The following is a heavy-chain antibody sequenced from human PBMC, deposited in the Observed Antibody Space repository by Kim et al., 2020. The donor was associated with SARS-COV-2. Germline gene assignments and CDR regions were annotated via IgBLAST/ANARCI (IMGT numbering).Heavy chain of an antibody. CDR2: ISYDGSNK. CDR3: ARDQSAGYSSSWNDY. J-gene: IGHJ4*02. Sequence: GGSLRLSCAASGITFSSYGMHWVRQAPGKGLEWVAVISYDGSNKYYADSVKGRFTISRDNSKNTLYLQMNSLRAEDTAVYYCARDQSAGYSSSWNDYWGQGTLVTVSS. CDR1: GITFSSYG. V-gene: IGHV3-33*05. D-gene: IGHD6-13*01.